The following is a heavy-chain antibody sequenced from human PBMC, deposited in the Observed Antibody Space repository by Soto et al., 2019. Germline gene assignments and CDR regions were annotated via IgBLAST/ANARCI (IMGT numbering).Heavy chain of an antibody. V-gene: IGHV1-69*02. J-gene: IGHJ4*02. CDR3: TYSSGWYGSSYRNETGDY. CDR2: IIPILGIA. Sequence: ASVKVSCKASGGTFSSYTISWVRQAPGQGLEWMGRIIPILGIANYAQKFQGRVTITADKSTSTAYMELSSLRSEDTAVYYCTYSSGWYGSSYRNETGDYWGQGTLVTVSP. D-gene: IGHD6-19*01. CDR1: GGTFSSYT.